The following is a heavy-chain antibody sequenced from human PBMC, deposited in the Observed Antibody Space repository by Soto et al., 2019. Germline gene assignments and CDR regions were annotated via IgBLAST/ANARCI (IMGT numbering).Heavy chain of an antibody. CDR2: IYPGDSDT. J-gene: IGHJ6*02. Sequence: PGESLKISCKGSGYSFASYWIGWVRQMPGKGLEWMGIIYPGDSDTRYSPSFQGQVTISADKSISTAYLQWSSLKASDTAMYYCARLPFEYYYGMDVWGQGTTVTVSS. D-gene: IGHD3-9*01. V-gene: IGHV5-51*01. CDR3: ARLPFEYYYGMDV. CDR1: GYSFASYW.